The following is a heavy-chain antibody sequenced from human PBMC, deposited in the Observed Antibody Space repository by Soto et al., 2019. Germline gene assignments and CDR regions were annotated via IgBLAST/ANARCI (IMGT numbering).Heavy chain of an antibody. CDR3: ARHGDDIVVVPAAILRGYYYYYGMDV. D-gene: IGHD2-2*02. CDR1: GYSFTDYW. Sequence: RGESLKISCKASGYSFTDYWIGWVRQTPGKGLEWMGIIYPGDSDTRYSPSFQGQVTISADKSISTAYLQWSSLKASDTAMYYCARHGDDIVVVPAAILRGYYYYYGMDVWGQGTTVTVSS. J-gene: IGHJ6*02. CDR2: IYPGDSDT. V-gene: IGHV5-51*01.